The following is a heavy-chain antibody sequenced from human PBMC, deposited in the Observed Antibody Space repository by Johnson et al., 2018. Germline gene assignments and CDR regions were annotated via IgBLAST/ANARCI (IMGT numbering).Heavy chain of an antibody. D-gene: IGHD2-8*01. V-gene: IGHV3-30*03. CDR1: GFTFNYYA. Sequence: VQLLESGGGVVQPGRSLRLSCVVSGFTFNYYAMYWVRQAPGKGLEWVSVISHDGSSKSYADSVKGRFTISRDNSQNTLFLQMNSLRVEDKAVYYCAREGDYCVLMVYASHAFDSWGQGTMVTVSS. CDR3: AREGDYCVLMVYASHAFDS. CDR2: ISHDGSSK. J-gene: IGHJ3*02.